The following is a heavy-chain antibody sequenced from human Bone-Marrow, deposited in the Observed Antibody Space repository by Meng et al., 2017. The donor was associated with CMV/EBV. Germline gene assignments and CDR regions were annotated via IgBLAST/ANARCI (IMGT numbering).Heavy chain of an antibody. Sequence: QVPRQQSGPGLVKPSETLSLTCRVSGVSISTHYWSWIRQTPGKGLEWIASIHYTGRADYSPSLKSRVTVSVDTSDSQLSLKLSSVTTADTAMYYCAERGGGYWGQGILVTVSS. J-gene: IGHJ4*02. CDR3: AERGGGY. V-gene: IGHV4-59*11. CDR2: IHYTGRA. CDR1: GVSISTHY. D-gene: IGHD1-1*01.